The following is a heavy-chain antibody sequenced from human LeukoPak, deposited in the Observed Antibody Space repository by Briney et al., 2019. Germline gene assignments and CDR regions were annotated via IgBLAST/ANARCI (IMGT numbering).Heavy chain of an antibody. J-gene: IGHJ6*02. CDR2: INPSGGST. CDR3: AKDREGTSSWMTNYYYYYGMDV. Sequence: GASVKVSCKASGYTFTSYYMHWVRQAPGQGLEWMGIINPSGGSTSYAQKFQGRVTMTRDTSTSTVYMELSSLRSEDTAVYYCAKDREGTSSWMTNYYYYYGMDVWGQGTTVIVSS. D-gene: IGHD6-13*01. CDR1: GYTFTSYY. V-gene: IGHV1-46*01.